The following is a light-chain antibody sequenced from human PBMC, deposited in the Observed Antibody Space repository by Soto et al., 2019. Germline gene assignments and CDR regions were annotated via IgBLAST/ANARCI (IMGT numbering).Light chain of an antibody. Sequence: QSVLTQPASVSGSPGQSITISCTGTSSDVGGYKYVSWYQQHPGKAPKLMIYEVSNRPSGVSNRFSGSKSDNTASLVISGLQAEDEADYYCTSYTSRSNVVFGGGTKLTVL. J-gene: IGLJ2*01. CDR3: TSYTSRSNVV. V-gene: IGLV2-14*01. CDR2: EVS. CDR1: SSDVGGYKY.